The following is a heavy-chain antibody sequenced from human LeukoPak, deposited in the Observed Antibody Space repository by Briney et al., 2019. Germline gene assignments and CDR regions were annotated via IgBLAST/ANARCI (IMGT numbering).Heavy chain of an antibody. CDR1: GFTFSTYS. CDR2: ITSSSSTT. J-gene: IGHJ3*01. D-gene: IGHD6-6*01. V-gene: IGHV3-48*02. CDR3: AREYSSSSGRAFDV. Sequence: GGSLRLSCTASGFTFSTYSMSWVRQAPGKGLEWVSYITSSSSTTYYADSVKGRFTISRDNAKNSLYLQMNSLRDDDTAVYYCAREYSSSSGRAFDVWGQGTMVTVSP.